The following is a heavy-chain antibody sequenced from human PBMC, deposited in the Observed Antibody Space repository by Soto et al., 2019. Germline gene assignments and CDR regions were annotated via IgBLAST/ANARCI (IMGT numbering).Heavy chain of an antibody. Sequence: ASVKVSCKASGYTFTSQNMHWVRQAPGQGLEWMGVINPSIGTTTYAQKFQGRVTMTSDTSTSSVYMEVSSLRSEDTAVYYCISTLGARFDDWGQGTLVTVPS. J-gene: IGHJ4*02. CDR2: INPSIGTT. CDR3: ISTLGARFDD. CDR1: GYTFTSQN. D-gene: IGHD1-26*01. V-gene: IGHV1-46*03.